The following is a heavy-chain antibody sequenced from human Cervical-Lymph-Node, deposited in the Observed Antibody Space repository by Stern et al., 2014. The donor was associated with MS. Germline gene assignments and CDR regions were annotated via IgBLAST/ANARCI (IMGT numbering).Heavy chain of an antibody. Sequence: VQLLESGAEVKKPGSSVKVSCNASGGSFSSLAISWVRQTSGQGLEWMGGIIPILGPPNYAPKFPTRVTISADASTRTVYMELNSLKSEDTAVYFCARDRRDGHTYAFEIWGQGTLVTVSS. CDR1: GGSFSSLA. CDR3: ARDRRDGHTYAFEI. V-gene: IGHV1-69*01. D-gene: IGHD5-24*01. CDR2: IIPILGPP. J-gene: IGHJ3*02.